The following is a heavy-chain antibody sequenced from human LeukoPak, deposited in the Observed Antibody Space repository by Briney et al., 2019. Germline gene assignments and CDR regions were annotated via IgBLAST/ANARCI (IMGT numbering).Heavy chain of an antibody. D-gene: IGHD6-6*01. J-gene: IGHJ4*02. V-gene: IGHV3-15*01. CDR3: TTGRRYSSSSPFDY. Sequence: GGSLRLSCAASEFTFSNAWMSWVRQAPGKGLEWVGRIKSKTDGGTTDYAAPVKGRFTISRDDSKNTLYLQMNSLKTEDTAVYYCTTGRRYSSSSPFDYWGQGTLVTVSS. CDR1: EFTFSNAW. CDR2: IKSKTDGGTT.